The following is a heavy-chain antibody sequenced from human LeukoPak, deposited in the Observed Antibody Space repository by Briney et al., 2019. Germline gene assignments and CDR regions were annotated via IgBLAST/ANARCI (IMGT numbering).Heavy chain of an antibody. CDR2: IWYDGSNK. D-gene: IGHD5-24*01. V-gene: IGHV3-33*06. CDR3: AKALLDGYKGEYYFDY. Sequence: GGSLRLSCAASGFTFSSYGMHWVRQAPGKGLEWVAVIWYDGSNKYYADSVKGRFTISRDNSKNTLYLQMNSLRAEDTAVYYCAKALLDGYKGEYYFDYWGQGTLVTVSS. CDR1: GFTFSSYG. J-gene: IGHJ4*02.